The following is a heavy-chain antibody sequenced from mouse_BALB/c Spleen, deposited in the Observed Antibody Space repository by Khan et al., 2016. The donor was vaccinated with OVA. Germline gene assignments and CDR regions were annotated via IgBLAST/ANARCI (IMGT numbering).Heavy chain of an antibody. CDR1: GYTFTSYV. D-gene: IGHD1-1*01. CDR3: AIIHYGSSLDY. J-gene: IGHJ2*01. V-gene: IGHV1S136*01. Sequence: EVQLQQSGPELVKPGASVKMSCKASGYTFTSYVMHWVKQKPGQGLEWIGYINFYNDGTKYNEKFKGKATLTSDKASSTAYMELSSLTSEDSAVYYCAIIHYGSSLDYWGQGTTLTVSS. CDR2: INFYNDGT.